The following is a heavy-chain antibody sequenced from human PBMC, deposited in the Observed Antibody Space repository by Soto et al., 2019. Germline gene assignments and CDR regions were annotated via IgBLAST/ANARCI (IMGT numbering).Heavy chain of an antibody. Sequence: EVQLVESGGGLVKPGGSLRLSCAASGFTFSSYSMNWVRQAPGKGLEWVSSISSSSSYIYYADSVKGRFTISRDNAKNSLYLQMKSLRAEDTAVYECATVAVAIDYLGQGTLVTVSS. CDR2: ISSSSSYI. J-gene: IGHJ4*02. CDR1: GFTFSSYS. V-gene: IGHV3-21*01. D-gene: IGHD6-19*01. CDR3: ATVAVAIDY.